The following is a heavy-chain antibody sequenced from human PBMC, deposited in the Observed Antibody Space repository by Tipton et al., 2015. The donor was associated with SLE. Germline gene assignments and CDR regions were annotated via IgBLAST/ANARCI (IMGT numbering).Heavy chain of an antibody. Sequence: TLSLTCAVSGYSISSGYYWGWIRQPPGKGLEWIGSIYHSGSTYYNPSLKSRVTISVDTSKNQFSLKLSSVTAADTAVYHCARDNYSGSLDYWGQGTLVTVSS. V-gene: IGHV4-38-2*02. J-gene: IGHJ4*02. CDR3: ARDNYSGSLDY. D-gene: IGHD1-26*01. CDR1: GYSISSGYY. CDR2: IYHSGST.